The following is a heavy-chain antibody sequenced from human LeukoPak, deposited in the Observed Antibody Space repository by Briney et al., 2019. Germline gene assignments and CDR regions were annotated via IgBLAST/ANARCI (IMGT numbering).Heavy chain of an antibody. CDR2: INSDGSST. D-gene: IGHD3-10*01. CDR1: GYTFRDYS. V-gene: IGHV3-74*01. J-gene: IGHJ3*02. CDR3: ARGGGGYYGSGSYSSDAFDI. Sequence: PGGSLRLSCAASGYTFRDYSVNWVRQAPGRGLVWVSRINSDGSSTSYADSVKGRFTISRDNAKNTLYLQMNSLRAEDTAVYYCARGGGGYYGSGSYSSDAFDIWGQGTMVTVSS.